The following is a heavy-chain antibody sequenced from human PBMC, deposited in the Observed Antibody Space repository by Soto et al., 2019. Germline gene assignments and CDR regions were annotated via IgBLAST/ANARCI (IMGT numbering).Heavy chain of an antibody. J-gene: IGHJ6*02. CDR2: LNGGTGQT. Sequence: ASVKVYCKASGYTFSTYGMHWVRQAPGQSLEWMGWLNGGTGQTRYSQRFQDRVIITRDTSASTAYMELSSLRSEDTAVYYCARAAHSTWDGWGQGTKVTVSS. CDR1: GYTFSTYG. CDR3: ARAAHSTWDG. V-gene: IGHV1-3*01.